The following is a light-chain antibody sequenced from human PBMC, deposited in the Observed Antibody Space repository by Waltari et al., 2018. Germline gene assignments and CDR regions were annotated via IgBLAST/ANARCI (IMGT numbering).Light chain of an antibody. CDR1: QSISRF. CDR3: QQSYSIPQYT. V-gene: IGKV1-39*01. J-gene: IGKJ2*01. Sequence: DIQMTQSPSSLSAAVGDRVTITCRASQSISRFLNWYQQKPGKAPKLLIYAASSLPSGVPSRFSGSGSGTDFTLTISSLQPEDFAIYYCQQSYSIPQYTFGQGTKLEIK. CDR2: AAS.